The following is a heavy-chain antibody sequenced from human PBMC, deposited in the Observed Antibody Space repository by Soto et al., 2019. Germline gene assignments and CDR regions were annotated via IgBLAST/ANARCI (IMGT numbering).Heavy chain of an antibody. V-gene: IGHV4-30-4*01. D-gene: IGHD3-10*01. CDR1: GGSISSGDYY. Sequence: QVQLQESGPGLVKPSQTLSLTCTVSGGSISSGDYYWSWIRQPPGKGLEWSGYIYYSGSTYYNPSLKRLVTISVSTSKNQFYRKLSSVTAAGTAVYYCARAQGSGFLVSWGQGTLVTVSS. J-gene: IGHJ4*02. CDR3: ARAQGSGFLVS. CDR2: IYYSGST.